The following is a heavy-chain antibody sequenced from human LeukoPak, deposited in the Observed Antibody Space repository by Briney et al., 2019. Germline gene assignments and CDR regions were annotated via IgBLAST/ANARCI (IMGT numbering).Heavy chain of an antibody. V-gene: IGHV5-51*01. J-gene: IGHJ3*01. D-gene: IGHD1/OR15-1a*01. CDR2: IYPGDSDF. CDR3: ARYAGTTFTVNDAFDL. CDR1: GYNFITYW. Sequence: GESLKISCKGSGYNFITYWIGWVRQVPGKGLEWMGIIYPGDSDFRHNPSFQGQVTISVDKSISTVYLQLSSLRASDTAMYSCARYAGTTFTVNDAFDLWGQGTMVTVSS.